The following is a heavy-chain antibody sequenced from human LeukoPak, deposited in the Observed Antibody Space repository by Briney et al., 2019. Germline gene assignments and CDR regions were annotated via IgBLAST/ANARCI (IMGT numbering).Heavy chain of an antibody. Sequence: PSETLSLTCTVSGGSISSYYWSWIRQPPGTGLEWIGYIYYSGSTNYNPSLKSRVTISVDTSKNQFSLKLSSVTAADTAVYYCARAFASSSPFDYWGQGTLVTVSS. J-gene: IGHJ4*02. D-gene: IGHD6-6*01. CDR3: ARAFASSSPFDY. CDR1: GGSISSYY. CDR2: IYYSGST. V-gene: IGHV4-59*01.